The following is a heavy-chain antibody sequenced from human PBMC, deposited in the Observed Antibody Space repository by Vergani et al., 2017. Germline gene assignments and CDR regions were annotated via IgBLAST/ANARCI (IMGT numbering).Heavy chain of an antibody. CDR1: GYSFSNHY. J-gene: IGHJ4*02. D-gene: IGHD2-21*02. CDR3: ARGGWLVPDV. CDR2: ISYSGDT. V-gene: IGHV1-46*01. Sequence: QVQLVQSGAEVKKPGASVRVSCKASGYSFSNHYIHWVRQAPGQGLEWIGYISYSGDTNCAPSLKSRVSISLDTSKNQFSLQVNSVTPSDTAVYYCARGGWLVPDVWGQGTLVTVSS.